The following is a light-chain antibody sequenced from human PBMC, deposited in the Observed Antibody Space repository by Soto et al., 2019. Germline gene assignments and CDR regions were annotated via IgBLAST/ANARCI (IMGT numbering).Light chain of an antibody. CDR1: QNINNY. J-gene: IGKJ5*01. CDR2: DAS. CDR3: LPYENLPP. V-gene: IGKV1-33*01. Sequence: IQTTQSPSSVSASRRDRVSITCQASQNINNYLNWYQQKPGRAPKLLIYDASNLEAGVPSRFRGSGSGTDFTFTISRLQPEDIATYYCLPYENLPPFGQGTRLEIK.